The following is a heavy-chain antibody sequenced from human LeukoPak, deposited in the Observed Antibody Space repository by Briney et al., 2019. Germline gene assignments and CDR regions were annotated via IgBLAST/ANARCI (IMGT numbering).Heavy chain of an antibody. D-gene: IGHD2-2*01. CDR2: ISSRGSSI. Sequence: GGSLRLSCAASGFTFSSYSLNWVRQAPGKGLEWVSSISSRGSSIYYADSVKGRFTISGDNAKNSLYLQVNSLRAEDTAVYYCARFETCTSTTCDDTFDIWGQGTMVTVSS. CDR1: GFTFSSYS. CDR3: ARFETCTSTTCDDTFDI. J-gene: IGHJ3*02. V-gene: IGHV3-21*01.